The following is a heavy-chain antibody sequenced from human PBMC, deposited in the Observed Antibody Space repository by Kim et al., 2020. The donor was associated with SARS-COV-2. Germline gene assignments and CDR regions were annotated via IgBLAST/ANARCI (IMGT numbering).Heavy chain of an antibody. CDR1: GFTFSSYG. CDR2: ISYDGSNK. J-gene: IGHJ6*02. Sequence: GGSLRLSCAASGFTFSSYGMHWVRQAPGKGLEWVAVISYDGSNKYYADSVKGRFTISRDNSKNTLYLQMNSLRAEDTAVYYCATKDTAMVNNYYYGMDVWGQGTTVTVSS. CDR3: ATKDTAMVNNYYYGMDV. D-gene: IGHD5-18*01. V-gene: IGHV3-30*03.